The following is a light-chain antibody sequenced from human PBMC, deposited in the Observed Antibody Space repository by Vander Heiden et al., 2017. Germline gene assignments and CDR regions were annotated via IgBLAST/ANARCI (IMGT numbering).Light chain of an antibody. J-gene: IGKJ2*01. CDR3: QQNYNTPYT. CDR2: GAS. Sequence: DIHMTQFPSSLSASVGDRVTITCRASQSISTYLNWYQQKPGKAPKLLIYGASSLQSGVPSRFSGSGSGTDFTLTISSLQPDDFATYYCQQNYNTPYTFGQGTELEIK. CDR1: QSISTY. V-gene: IGKV1-39*01.